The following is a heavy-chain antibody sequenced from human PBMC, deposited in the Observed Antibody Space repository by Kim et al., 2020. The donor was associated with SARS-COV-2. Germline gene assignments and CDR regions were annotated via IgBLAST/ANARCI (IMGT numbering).Heavy chain of an antibody. D-gene: IGHD3-16*01. V-gene: IGHV3-48*01. CDR3: AKDRYAVYVFDC. CDR2: ICGSGSTI. J-gene: IGHJ4*01. Sequence: GGSLRLSCAASGFTFSSYGMNWVRQAPGKGLEWVSYICGSGSTIYYADSVRGRFTISRDYSKNSLYLQMNSLRAEDTAVYYCAKDRYAVYVFDCW. CDR1: GFTFSSYG.